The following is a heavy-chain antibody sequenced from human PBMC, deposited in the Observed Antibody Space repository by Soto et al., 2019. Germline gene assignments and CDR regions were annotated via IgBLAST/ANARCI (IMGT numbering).Heavy chain of an antibody. CDR2: IIPMFGSA. CDR3: ASGIQLWLRRINNGYSG. Sequence: QVQLVQSGAEVKKPESSVKVSCKAPGGTFSTYAISWVRQAPGQGLEWMGGIIPMFGSANYAQRSQDRVTITADESTSTVHMELSRLRAEDTAVYFCASGIQLWLRRINNGYSGWGKGNLVTVSS. J-gene: IGHJ4*02. CDR1: GGTFSTYA. D-gene: IGHD5-18*01. V-gene: IGHV1-69*12.